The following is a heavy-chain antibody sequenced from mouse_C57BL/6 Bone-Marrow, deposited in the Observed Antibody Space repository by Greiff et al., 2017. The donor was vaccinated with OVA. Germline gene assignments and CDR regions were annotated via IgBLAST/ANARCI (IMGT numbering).Heavy chain of an antibody. Sequence: EVQVVESGPELVKPGASVKISCKASGYSFTGYYMNWVKQSPEKSLEWIGEINPSTGGTTYNQKFKAKATLTVDKSSSTAYMQLKSLTSEDSAVYYCARKLGYYFDYWGQGTTLTVSS. CDR2: INPSTGGT. CDR3: ARKLGYYFDY. CDR1: GYSFTGYY. D-gene: IGHD3-1*01. V-gene: IGHV1-42*01. J-gene: IGHJ2*01.